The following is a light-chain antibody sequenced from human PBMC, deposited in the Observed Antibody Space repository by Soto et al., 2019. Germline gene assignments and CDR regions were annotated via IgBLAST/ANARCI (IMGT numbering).Light chain of an antibody. CDR2: EVS. CDR1: SSDVGGYNF. J-gene: IGLJ2*01. Sequence: QSVLTQPPSASGSPGQSVTISCTGSSSDVGGYNFVSWYQQHPGKAPKLMIYEVSVRPSGVPDRFSGSKSGNTASLTVSGLQADDEADYYCSSYAGTNILVVFGGGTKLTVL. CDR3: SSYAGTNILVV. V-gene: IGLV2-8*01.